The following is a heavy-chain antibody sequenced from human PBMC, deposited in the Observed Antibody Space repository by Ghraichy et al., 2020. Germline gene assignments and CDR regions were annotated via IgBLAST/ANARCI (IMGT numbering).Heavy chain of an antibody. CDR1: VFIFSGAW. D-gene: IGHD3-3*02. J-gene: IGHJ4*02. CDR3: TSGQPFSL. V-gene: IGHV3-15*01. Sequence: GESLNISCAGSVFIFSGAWMSWVRQAPGKGLEWVGRIKSVADGETTDYAAHVKGRVTISRDDSKNTVSLQMVSLKTEDTAVYYCTSGQPFSLWGQGTLVTVSS. CDR2: IKSVADGETT.